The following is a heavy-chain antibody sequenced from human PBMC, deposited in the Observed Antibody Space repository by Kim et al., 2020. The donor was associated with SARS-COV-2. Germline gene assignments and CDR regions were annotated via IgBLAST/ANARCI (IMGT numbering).Heavy chain of an antibody. Sequence: ASVKVSCKASGYTFTSNAITWVRQSPGQGLEWIGWIRPSSGDTNYAQKFEGRVTMTSDTSTNTAYMELRSVTSDDTAVYYCARALYSDYDCGDDFTHNW. J-gene: IGHJ5*01. CDR2: IRPSSGDT. V-gene: IGHV1-18*04. CDR3: ARALYSDYDCGDDFTHNW. CDR1: GYTFTSNA. D-gene: IGHD2-21*01.